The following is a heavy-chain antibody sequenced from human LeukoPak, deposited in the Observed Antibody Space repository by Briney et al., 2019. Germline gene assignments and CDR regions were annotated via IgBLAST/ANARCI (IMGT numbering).Heavy chain of an antibody. CDR3: ARRGGANGDFDY. CDR2: IYHSGST. D-gene: IGHD2-15*01. CDR1: GGSISSSNW. V-gene: IGHV4-4*02. Sequence: SETLSLTCAVSGGSISSSNWWSWVRQPPGKGLEWIGEIYHSGSTYYNPSLKSRVTISVDTSKSQFSLKLSSVTAADTAVYYCARRGGANGDFDYWGQGTLVTVSS. J-gene: IGHJ4*02.